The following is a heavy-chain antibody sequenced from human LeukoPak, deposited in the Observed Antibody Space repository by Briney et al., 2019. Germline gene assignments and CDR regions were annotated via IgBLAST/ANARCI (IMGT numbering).Heavy chain of an antibody. CDR3: AKDWEGALAPGGNY. CDR2: INPNSGGT. D-gene: IGHD3-16*01. CDR1: GYTLTGYY. J-gene: IGHJ4*02. V-gene: IGHV1-2*02. Sequence: ASVRVSCKATGYTLTGYYLHWVRQAPGQGLEWMGWINPNSGGTKFAQKFQGRVTMSRDKSITTAYMELTRLTSDDTAVYYCAKDWEGALAPGGNYWGQGTLVTVSS.